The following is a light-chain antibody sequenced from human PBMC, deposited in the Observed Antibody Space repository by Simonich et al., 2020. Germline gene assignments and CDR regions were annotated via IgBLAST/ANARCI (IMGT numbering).Light chain of an antibody. CDR2: DVS. J-gene: IGLJ2*01. Sequence: QSALTQPPSASGSPGQSVTISCTGTSSDVGGYNYVSWYQQHPGKAPKLMIYDVSKRPSGVSNRFSGSKSGNTASLTISGLQAEDEADYYCSSYTSSSTFVFGGGTKLTVL. CDR3: SSYTSSSTFV. V-gene: IGLV2-14*01. CDR1: SSDVGGYNY.